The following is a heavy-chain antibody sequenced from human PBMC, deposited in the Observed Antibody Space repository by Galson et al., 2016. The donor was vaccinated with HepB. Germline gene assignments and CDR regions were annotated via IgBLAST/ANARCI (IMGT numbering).Heavy chain of an antibody. CDR1: GFRFNTYG. CDR2: IWLDGSSD. J-gene: IGHJ6*02. V-gene: IGHV3-33*01. Sequence: SLRLSCATSGFRFNTYGIHWVRQAPGKGLEWVAIIWLDGSSDYYADAVKGRFTISRDNSKNTVYLQMSSLRAEDTAVYYCARHRRIVGTQDGMDVWGQGTTVTVSS. CDR3: ARHRRIVGTQDGMDV. D-gene: IGHD4-23*01.